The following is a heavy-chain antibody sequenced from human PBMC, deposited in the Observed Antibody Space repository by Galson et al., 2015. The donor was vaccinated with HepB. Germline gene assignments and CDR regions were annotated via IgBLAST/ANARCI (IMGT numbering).Heavy chain of an antibody. V-gene: IGHV3-48*04. Sequence: SLRLSCAASGFTFSSYSMNWVRQAPGKGLEWVSYISSSSSTIYYADSVKGRFTISRDNAKNSLYLQMNSLRAEGTAVYYCARAPTSAYSSSWFWYFDLWGRGTLVTVSS. J-gene: IGHJ2*01. CDR1: GFTFSSYS. CDR2: ISSSSSTI. CDR3: ARAPTSAYSSSWFWYFDL. D-gene: IGHD6-13*01.